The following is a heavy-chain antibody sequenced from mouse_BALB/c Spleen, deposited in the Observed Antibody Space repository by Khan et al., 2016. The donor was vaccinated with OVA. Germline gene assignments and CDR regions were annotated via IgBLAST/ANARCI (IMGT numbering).Heavy chain of an antibody. CDR2: IHYSGST. V-gene: IGHV3-1*02. D-gene: IGHD1-1*01. J-gene: IGHJ1*01. CDR1: GYSITSGYS. CDR3: PVSVTTVAAYWYFDD. Sequence: EVELVESGPDLVKPSQSLSLTCTVTGYSITSGYSWHWIRQFPGNKLEWIGYIHYSGSTNYNPSLKSRISITRDTSKNQFFLQLNSVTTEDTVTXYCPVSVTTVAAYWYFDDWGAGTAVTVSS.